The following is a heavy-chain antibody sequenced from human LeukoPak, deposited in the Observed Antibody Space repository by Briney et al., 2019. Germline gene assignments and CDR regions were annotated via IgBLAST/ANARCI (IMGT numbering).Heavy chain of an antibody. Sequence: PGGSLRLSCVGSGFTFSSYAVSWVRQAPGKGLEWVSSISGSGGSTYYADSVKGRFIMSRDNSKNMLSLQMNSLRAEDTAIYYCAKTDSSNYYYTYFNNWGQGTLVTVSS. CDR1: GFTFSSYA. CDR3: AKTDSSNYYYTYFNN. CDR2: ISGSGGST. V-gene: IGHV3-23*01. J-gene: IGHJ4*02. D-gene: IGHD3-22*01.